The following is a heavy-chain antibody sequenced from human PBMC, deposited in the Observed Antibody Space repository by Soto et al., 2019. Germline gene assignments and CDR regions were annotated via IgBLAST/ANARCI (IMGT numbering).Heavy chain of an antibody. V-gene: IGHV3-23*01. CDR2: ISERGSST. D-gene: IGHD1-1*01. Sequence: GESLKISCAGSGFIFSSYAMSWVRQAPGKGLEWVSTISERGSSTHYADSVKGRFTISRDTSKNTLYLQMNTLRAEDTAVYYCAKDKPGTTSFDYWGQGTLVTVSS. CDR1: GFIFSSYA. CDR3: AKDKPGTTSFDY. J-gene: IGHJ4*02.